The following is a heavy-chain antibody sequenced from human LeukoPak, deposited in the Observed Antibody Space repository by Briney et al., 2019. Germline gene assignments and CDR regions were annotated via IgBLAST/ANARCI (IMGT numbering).Heavy chain of an antibody. CDR2: INPSGCST. J-gene: IGHJ4*02. CDR1: GYTFTSYY. CDR3: ARDLVMASRYYDSSGYEGY. D-gene: IGHD3-22*01. Sequence: ASVKVSCKASGYTFTSYYMHWVRQSPGQGVEGMGIINPSGCSTIYEQKIQGRVTMTRDMSTSTVYMELSSLRSEDTAVYYCARDLVMASRYYDSSGYEGYWGQGNLVTVSS. V-gene: IGHV1-46*01.